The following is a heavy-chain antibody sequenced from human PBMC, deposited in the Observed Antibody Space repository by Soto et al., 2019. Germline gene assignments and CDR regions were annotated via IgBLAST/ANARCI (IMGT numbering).Heavy chain of an antibody. Sequence: QVQLVESGGGVVQPGRSLRLSCAASGFTFSSYAMHWVRQAPGKGLEWVAVISYDGSNKYYADSVKGRFTISRDNSKNTLYLQMNGLRAEDTAVYYCARDQKVRGVIRPYYYGMDVWCQGSTVTVSS. V-gene: IGHV3-30-3*01. CDR1: GFTFSSYA. D-gene: IGHD3-10*01. CDR3: ARDQKVRGVIRPYYYGMDV. J-gene: IGHJ6*02. CDR2: ISYDGSNK.